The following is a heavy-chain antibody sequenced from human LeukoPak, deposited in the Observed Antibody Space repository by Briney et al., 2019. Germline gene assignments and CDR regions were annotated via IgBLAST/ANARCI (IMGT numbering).Heavy chain of an antibody. V-gene: IGHV3-30*03. CDR2: ISYDGSNK. CDR3: ATEHDFVGVLHF. J-gene: IGHJ4*02. D-gene: IGHD1-26*01. CDR1: GFTFSSYG. Sequence: GGSLRLSCAASGFTFSSYGMHWVRQAPGKGLEWVAVISYDGSNKYYADSVKGRFTISRDNSKNTLYLQMNSLRAEDTAVYYCATEHDFVGVLHFWGQGTLVTVSS.